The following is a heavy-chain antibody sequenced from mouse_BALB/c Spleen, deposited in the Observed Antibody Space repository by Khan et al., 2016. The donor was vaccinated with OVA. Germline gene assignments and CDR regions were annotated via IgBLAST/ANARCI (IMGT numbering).Heavy chain of an antibody. CDR2: INPSTGYT. CDR3: ARRGLRWDFDY. D-gene: IGHD1-1*01. CDR1: GYTFINYW. Sequence: QVQLKQSGAELAKPGASVKMSCKASGYTFINYWILWVKQRPGQGLEWIGYINPSTGYTEYNQNFKDKATLTADKSSSPAYRQLSSLTSEDSAVYYCARRGLRWDFDYGGQGTTLTVSS. J-gene: IGHJ2*01. V-gene: IGHV1-7*01.